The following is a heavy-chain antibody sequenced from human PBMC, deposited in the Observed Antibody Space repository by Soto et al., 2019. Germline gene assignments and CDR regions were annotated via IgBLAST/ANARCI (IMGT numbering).Heavy chain of an antibody. CDR1: GGSISSGDYY. J-gene: IGHJ6*02. V-gene: IGHV4-30-4*01. CDR3: ARWSHSSSSGPPYGMDV. CDR2: IYYSGST. D-gene: IGHD6-6*01. Sequence: SETLSLTCTVSGGSISSGDYYWSWIRQPPGKGLEWIGYIYYSGSTYYNPSLKSRVTISVDTSKNQFSLKLSSVTAADTAVYYCARWSHSSSSGPPYGMDVWGQGTTVT.